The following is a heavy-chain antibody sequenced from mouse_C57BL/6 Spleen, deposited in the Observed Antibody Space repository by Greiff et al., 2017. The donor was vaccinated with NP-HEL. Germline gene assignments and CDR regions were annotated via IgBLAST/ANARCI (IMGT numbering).Heavy chain of an antibody. V-gene: IGHV1-64*01. J-gene: IGHJ2*01. CDR2: IHPNSGST. Sequence: VQLQQSGAELVKPGASVKLSCKASGYTFTSYWMHWVKQRPGQGLEWIGMIHPNSGSTNYNEKFKSKATLTVDKSSSTAYMQLSSLTSEDSAVYYCARREGNYFGYWGQGTTLTVSS. CDR3: ARREGNYFGY. CDR1: GYTFTSYW.